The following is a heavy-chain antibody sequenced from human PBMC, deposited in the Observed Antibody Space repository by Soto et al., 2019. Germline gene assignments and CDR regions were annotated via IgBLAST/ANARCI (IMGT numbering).Heavy chain of an antibody. J-gene: IGHJ6*03. V-gene: IGHV3-23*01. CDR3: AKGVGGSYYYMDV. CDR2: ISGSGGST. Sequence: GALRLSCAASGFTFSSYAMSWVRQAPGKGLEWVSAISGSGGSTYYADSVKGRFTISRDNSKNTLYLQMNSLRAEDTAVYYCAKGVGGSYYYMDVWGKGTTVTVSS. CDR1: GFTFSSYA. D-gene: IGHD3-10*01.